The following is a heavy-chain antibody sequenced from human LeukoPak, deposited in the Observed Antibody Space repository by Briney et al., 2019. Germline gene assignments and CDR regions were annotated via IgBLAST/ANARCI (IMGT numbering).Heavy chain of an antibody. CDR2: ISGSSGST. Sequence: GGSLRLSCAASEFTFSSYGMSWVRQAPGKGLEWVSAISGSSGSTYYADSVKGRFTISRDNSKNTLYLQMNSLRAEDTAVYYCAEKYSTGLDPWGQGTLVTVSS. D-gene: IGHD1-26*01. J-gene: IGHJ5*02. CDR3: AEKYSTGLDP. CDR1: EFTFSSYG. V-gene: IGHV3-23*01.